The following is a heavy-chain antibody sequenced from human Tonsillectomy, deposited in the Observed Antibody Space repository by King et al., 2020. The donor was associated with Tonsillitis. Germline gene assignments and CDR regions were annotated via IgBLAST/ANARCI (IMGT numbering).Heavy chain of an antibody. CDR2: IYYGGTT. D-gene: IGHD3-10*01. CDR1: GASISSSNYY. Sequence: QLQESGPGLVKPSETLSLTCTVSGASISSSNYYWGWIRQPPGRGLEWIGSIYYGGTTYYNPSLKSRFTISVDTSKNQFSLKLSSVTAADTAVYYCARHSLDGSGRNWFDPWGQGTLVTVSS. V-gene: IGHV4-39*01. J-gene: IGHJ5*02. CDR3: ARHSLDGSGRNWFDP.